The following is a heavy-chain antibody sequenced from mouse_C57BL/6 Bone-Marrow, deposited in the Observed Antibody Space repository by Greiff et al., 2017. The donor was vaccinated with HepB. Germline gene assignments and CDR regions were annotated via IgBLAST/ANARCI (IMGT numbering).Heavy chain of an antibody. D-gene: IGHD2-10*02. V-gene: IGHV1-77*01. CDR1: GYTFTDYY. J-gene: IGHJ4*01. CDR2: IGPGSGST. CDR3: ARREEYGTYEIYYAMDY. Sequence: VQLQQSGAELVKPGASVKISCKASGYTFTDYYINWVKQRPGQGLEWIGKIGPGSGSTYYNEKFKGKATLTADKSSSTAYMQLSSLTSEDSAVYFCARREEYGTYEIYYAMDYWGQGTSVTVSS.